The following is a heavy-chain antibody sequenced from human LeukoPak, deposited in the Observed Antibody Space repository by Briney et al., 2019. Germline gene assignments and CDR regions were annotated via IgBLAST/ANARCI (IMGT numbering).Heavy chain of an antibody. CDR1: GYTFTGYY. V-gene: IGHV1-2*06. CDR3: ARGYSSSWYDAFDI. J-gene: IGHJ3*02. CDR2: INPNSGGT. D-gene: IGHD6-13*01. Sequence: GASVKVSCKXSGYTFTGYYMHWVRQAPGQGLEWMGRINPNSGGTNYAQKFQGRVTMTRDTSISTAYMELSRLRSDDTAVYYCARGYSSSWYDAFDIWGPGTMVTVSS.